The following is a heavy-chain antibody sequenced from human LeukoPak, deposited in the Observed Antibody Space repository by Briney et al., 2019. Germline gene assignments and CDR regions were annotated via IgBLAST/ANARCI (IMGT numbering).Heavy chain of an antibody. CDR2: IKDDGSMT. Sequence: PGGSLRLSCAASGFTFSNYWMHWVRQVPGKGLVWVSRIKDDGSMTDYADSVKGRFTISRDNDKNTLYLRMDSLRAEDTAVYYCANLGYCSGGSCYPFDYWGQGTLVTVSS. J-gene: IGHJ4*02. V-gene: IGHV3-74*01. CDR1: GFTFSNYW. D-gene: IGHD2-15*01. CDR3: ANLGYCSGGSCYPFDY.